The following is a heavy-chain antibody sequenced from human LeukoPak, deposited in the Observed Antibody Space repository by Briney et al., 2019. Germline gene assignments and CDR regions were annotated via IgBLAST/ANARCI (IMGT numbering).Heavy chain of an antibody. CDR3: ARDGAPQIDY. J-gene: IGHJ4*02. V-gene: IGHV4-59*01. CDR2: IYYSGST. D-gene: IGHD3-16*01. CDR1: GGSISGYY. Sequence: SETLSLTCTVSGGSISGYYWSWIRQPPGKGLERIGYIYYSGSTTYSPSLKSRVTISVDTSKNQFSLKLSSVTAADTAVYYCARDGAPQIDYWGQGTLVTVSS.